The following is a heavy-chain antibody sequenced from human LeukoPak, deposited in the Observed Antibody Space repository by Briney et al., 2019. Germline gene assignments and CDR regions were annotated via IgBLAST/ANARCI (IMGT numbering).Heavy chain of an antibody. CDR1: GFTFDDYA. CDR3: AGNNY. Sequence: SLRLSCAASGFTFDDYAMHWVRQAPGKGLEWVSGISWNSGSIGYADSVKGRFTISRDNAKNSLYLQMNRLRAEDTALYYCAGNNYWGQGTLVTVSS. J-gene: IGHJ4*02. V-gene: IGHV3-9*01. CDR2: ISWNSGSI.